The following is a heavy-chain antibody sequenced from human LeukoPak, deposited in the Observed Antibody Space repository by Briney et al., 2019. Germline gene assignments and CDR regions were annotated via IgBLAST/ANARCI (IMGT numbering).Heavy chain of an antibody. CDR3: ARGSGRLAQEDYYYGMDV. CDR2: IYYIGST. D-gene: IGHD3-10*01. V-gene: IGHV4-31*03. Sequence: SETLSLTCTVSGGSISSGGYYWSWIRQHPGKGLEWIGYIYYIGSTYYNPSLKSRVTISVDTSKNQFSLKLSSVTAADTAVYYCARGSGRLAQEDYYYGMDVWGQGTTVTVPS. J-gene: IGHJ6*02. CDR1: GGSISSGGYY.